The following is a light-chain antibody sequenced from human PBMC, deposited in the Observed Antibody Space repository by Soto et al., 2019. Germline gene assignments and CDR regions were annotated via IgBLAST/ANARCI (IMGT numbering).Light chain of an antibody. CDR2: DVS. CDR1: SSVIGGYNY. J-gene: IGLJ2*01. Sequence: QSALTQPPSASGSPGQSVTISCTGTSSVIGGYNYVSWYQQHPGKAPKLMIYDVSKRPSGVPDRFSGSKSGNTASLTVSGLQAEDEADYYCSSYAGSNNLVFGGGTKVTVL. V-gene: IGLV2-8*01. CDR3: SSYAGSNNLV.